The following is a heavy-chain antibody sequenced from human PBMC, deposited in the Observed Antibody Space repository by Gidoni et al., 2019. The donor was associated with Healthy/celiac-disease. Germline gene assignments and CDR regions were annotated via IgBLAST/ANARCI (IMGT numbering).Heavy chain of an antibody. CDR1: GFTFRSYW. CDR3: ASEEVHGGYYFDY. V-gene: IGHV3-7*03. D-gene: IGHD3-10*01. Sequence: EVQLVESGGGLVQPGGPFRLSCAASGFTFRSYWMSWVRQAPGKGLEWVAKIKQDGSEKYYVDSVKGRFTISRDNAKNSLYLQMNSLRAEDTAVYYCASEEVHGGYYFDYWGQGTLVTVSS. J-gene: IGHJ4*02. CDR2: IKQDGSEK.